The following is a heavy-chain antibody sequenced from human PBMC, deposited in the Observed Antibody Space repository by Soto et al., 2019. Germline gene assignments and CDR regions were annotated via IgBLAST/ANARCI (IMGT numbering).Heavy chain of an antibody. V-gene: IGHV3-23*01. CDR1: GFTFSSYA. D-gene: IGHD2-15*01. J-gene: IGHJ6*03. CDR2: ISDSGST. CDR3: AKGGEGYCSGTSCLYHMDA. Sequence: EVQLLESGGGLVQPGGSRRLSCAASGFTFSSYAMSWVRQAPGKGLEWVSTISDSGSTYYADSVKGRFTICRDISKNTLYVQMSSLRAEDTAVYYCAKGGEGYCSGTSCLYHMDAWGKGTTVTVSS.